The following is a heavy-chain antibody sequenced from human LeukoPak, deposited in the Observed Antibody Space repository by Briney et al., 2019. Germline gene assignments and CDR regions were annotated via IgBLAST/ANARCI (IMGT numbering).Heavy chain of an antibody. D-gene: IGHD6-13*01. CDR3: ARGHRYSPYWFDP. CDR1: GGSFSGYY. J-gene: IGHJ5*02. CDR2: INHSGIT. Sequence: SETLSLTCAVYGGSFSGYYWNWFRQPPGTGLEWIGEINHSGITNYNPSLKSRVTISVDTSKNQFSPKLSSVTAADTAVYYCARGHRYSPYWFDPWGQGTLVTVSS. V-gene: IGHV4-34*01.